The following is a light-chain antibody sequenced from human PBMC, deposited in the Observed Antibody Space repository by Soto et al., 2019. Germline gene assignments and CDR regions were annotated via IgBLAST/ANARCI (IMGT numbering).Light chain of an antibody. Sequence: DSQMTQSPSTLSASVGDRVTITCRASQSISTWLAWYQQKPGKAPKFLIQKASNLESGVPSRFSGSGSGTEFTLNISSLQPDDFATYFCQHYNSYPHTFGGGTKVEIK. CDR2: KAS. J-gene: IGKJ4*01. CDR1: QSISTW. V-gene: IGKV1-5*03. CDR3: QHYNSYPHT.